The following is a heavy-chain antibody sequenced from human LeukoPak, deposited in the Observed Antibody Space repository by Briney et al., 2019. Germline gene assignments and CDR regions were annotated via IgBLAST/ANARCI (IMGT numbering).Heavy chain of an antibody. CDR1: GYTFTGYY. J-gene: IGHJ6*03. Sequence: ASVKVSCKASGYTFTGYYMHWVRQAPGQGLEWMGWINPNSGGTNYAQKLQGRVTMTTDTSTSTAYMELRSLRSDDTAVYYCARVKDRISMVRGVLSPQNYYYYYMDVWGKGTTVTVSS. D-gene: IGHD3-10*01. CDR3: ARVKDRISMVRGVLSPQNYYYYYMDV. V-gene: IGHV1-2*02. CDR2: INPNSGGT.